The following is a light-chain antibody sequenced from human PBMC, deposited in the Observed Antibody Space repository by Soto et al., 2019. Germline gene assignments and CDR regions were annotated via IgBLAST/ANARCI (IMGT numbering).Light chain of an antibody. V-gene: IGKV2-30*01. J-gene: IGKJ2*01. Sequence: DIVMTQSPLSLPVTLGQPASISCRSSQSILYSDGNTYLNWFKQRPGQSPRRLIDKVSKRDSGAPDRFSGSGSGTDIILKISRVEAEDVGVYYCMQGTQWLYTFGQGTKLEI. CDR2: KVS. CDR3: MQGTQWLYT. CDR1: QSILYSDGNTY.